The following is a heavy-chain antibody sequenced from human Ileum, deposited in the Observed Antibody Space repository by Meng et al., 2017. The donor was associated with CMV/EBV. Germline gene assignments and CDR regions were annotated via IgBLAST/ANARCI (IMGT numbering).Heavy chain of an antibody. CDR3: ASRWTYFDY. Sequence: SDTLSLTCTVSGGSISSSSYYWGWLRQPPGKGLEWIGSIYYSGSTYYNPSLKSRVTISVDTSKNQFSLKLSSVTAADTAVYYCASRWTYFDYWGQGTLVTVSS. D-gene: IGHD1-1*01. CDR2: IYYSGST. CDR1: GGSISSSSYY. J-gene: IGHJ4*02. V-gene: IGHV4-39*07.